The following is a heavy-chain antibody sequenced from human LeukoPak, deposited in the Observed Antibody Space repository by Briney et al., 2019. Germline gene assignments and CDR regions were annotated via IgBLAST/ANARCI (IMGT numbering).Heavy chain of an antibody. V-gene: IGHV4-34*01. Sequence: SETLSLTCAVYGGSFSGYYWNWIRQPPGKGLEWIGEINHSGSTNCNPSLKSRVTILLDTSMNQFSLKVSSVTAADTAVYYCARGLPATTVTSANYYGMDVWGQGTTVTVSS. CDR3: ARGLPATTVTSANYYGMDV. CDR2: INHSGST. CDR1: GGSFSGYY. D-gene: IGHD4-17*01. J-gene: IGHJ6*02.